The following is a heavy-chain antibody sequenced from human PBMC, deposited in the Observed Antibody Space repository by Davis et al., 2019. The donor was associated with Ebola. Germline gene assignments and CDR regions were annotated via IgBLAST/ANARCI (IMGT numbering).Heavy chain of an antibody. D-gene: IGHD4-23*01. CDR1: GFTFSDYS. Sequence: GGSLRLSCAASGFTFSDYSLHWVRQGPGKGLEWVAVISYDGRNKYYADSVKGRFTLSRDNSKNTLYLQMNSLRAEDTAVYYCARRTPPDYWGQGTLVTVSS. J-gene: IGHJ4*02. V-gene: IGHV3-30*04. CDR2: ISYDGRNK. CDR3: ARRTPPDY.